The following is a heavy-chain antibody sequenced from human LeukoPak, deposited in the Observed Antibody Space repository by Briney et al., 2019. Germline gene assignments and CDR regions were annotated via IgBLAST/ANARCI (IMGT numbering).Heavy chain of an antibody. CDR2: INTNTGNP. D-gene: IGHD6-19*01. CDR3: AGTQWLVYYYYGMDV. V-gene: IGHV7-4-1*02. J-gene: IGHJ6*02. Sequence: ASVKVSCKASGSTFTNYYMHWVRQAPGRGLEWMGWINTNTGNPTYAQGFTGRFVFSLDTSVSTAYLQISSLKAEDTAVYYCAGTQWLVYYYYGMDVWGQGTTVTVPS. CDR1: GSTFTNYY.